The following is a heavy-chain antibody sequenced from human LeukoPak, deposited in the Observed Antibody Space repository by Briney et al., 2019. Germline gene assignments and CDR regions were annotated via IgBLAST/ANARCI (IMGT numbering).Heavy chain of an antibody. V-gene: IGHV1-69*05. D-gene: IGHD2-15*01. J-gene: IGHJ4*02. CDR1: GGTFSSYA. Sequence: GSSVKVSCKASGGTFSSYAISWVRQAPGQGLEWMGGIIPIFGTANYAQKFQGRVTITTDESTSTAYMALSSLRSEDTAVYYCARHPRPLGMSGGNYYDYWGQGTLVTVSS. CDR2: IIPIFGTA. CDR3: ARHPRPLGMSGGNYYDY.